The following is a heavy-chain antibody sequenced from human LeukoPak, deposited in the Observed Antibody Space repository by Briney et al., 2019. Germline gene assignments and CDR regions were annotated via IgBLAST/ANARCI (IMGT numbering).Heavy chain of an antibody. CDR3: ARGRYSSSWTDY. CDR2: INHSGST. J-gene: IGHJ4*02. D-gene: IGHD6-13*01. V-gene: IGHV4-34*01. Sequence: SETLSLTCAVYGGSFSGYYWSWIRQPPGKGLEWIGEINHSGSTNYNPSLKSRVTISVDTSKNLFSLKLSSVTAADTAVYYCARGRYSSSWTDYWGQGTLVTVSS. CDR1: GGSFSGYY.